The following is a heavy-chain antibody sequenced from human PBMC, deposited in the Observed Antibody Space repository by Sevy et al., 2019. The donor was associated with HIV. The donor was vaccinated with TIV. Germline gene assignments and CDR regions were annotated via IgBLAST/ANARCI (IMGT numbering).Heavy chain of an antibody. J-gene: IGHJ5*02. CDR1: GGSISSYY. CDR3: ARRGLGNWFDP. Sequence: SETLSLTCTVSGGSISSYYWSWIQQPPGKGLEWIGYIYYSGSTNYNPSLKSRVTISVDTSKNQFSLKLSSVTAADTAVYYCARRGLGNWFDPWGQGTLVTVSS. CDR2: IYYSGST. D-gene: IGHD6-19*01. V-gene: IGHV4-59*01.